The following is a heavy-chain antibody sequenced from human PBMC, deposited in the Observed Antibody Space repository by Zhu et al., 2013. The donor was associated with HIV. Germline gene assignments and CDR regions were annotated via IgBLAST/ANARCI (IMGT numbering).Heavy chain of an antibody. CDR1: GFTFSNAW. J-gene: IGHJ3*01. CDR3: VTSELAGASKKHWDDAFDV. D-gene: IGHD7-27*01. V-gene: IGHV3-15*01. CDR2: SKSKTDGGAI. Sequence: VQLVESGGGLVKPGGSLRLSCAVSGFTFSNAWITWVRQAPGTGLEWVGRSKSKTDGGAIDYAAPLRGRFIISRDDSKNTLYLQMNSLKTEDTALYYCVTSELAGASKKHWDDAFDVWGQGTVVTVS.